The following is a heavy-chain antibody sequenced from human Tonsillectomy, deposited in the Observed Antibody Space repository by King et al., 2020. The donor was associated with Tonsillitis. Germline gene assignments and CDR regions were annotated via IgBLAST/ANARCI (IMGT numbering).Heavy chain of an antibody. J-gene: IGHJ4*02. CDR1: GFTFDNYG. V-gene: IGHV3-20*04. CDR3: ARGSMSMVRGVHFDY. Sequence: VQLVESGGGVVRPGGSLRLSCAASGFTFDNYGMNWVRQAPGKGLEWVSGINWNGGSTRYADSVKGRFTISRDNAKNSPYLQMNSLRAEDTALYYCARGSMSMVRGVHFDYWGQGTLVTVSS. D-gene: IGHD3-10*01. CDR2: INWNGGST.